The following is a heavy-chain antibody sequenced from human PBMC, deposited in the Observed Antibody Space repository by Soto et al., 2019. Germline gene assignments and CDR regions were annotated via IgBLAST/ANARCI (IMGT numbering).Heavy chain of an antibody. Sequence: SETLSLTCTVSGGSISSSSYYWGWIRQPPGKGLEWIGSIYYSGSTYYNPSLKSRVTISVDTSKNQFSLKLSSVTAADTAVYYCARRFTAMVTNWFDPRGQGTLVTVSS. J-gene: IGHJ5*02. CDR2: IYYSGST. D-gene: IGHD5-18*01. V-gene: IGHV4-39*01. CDR1: GGSISSSSYY. CDR3: ARRFTAMVTNWFDP.